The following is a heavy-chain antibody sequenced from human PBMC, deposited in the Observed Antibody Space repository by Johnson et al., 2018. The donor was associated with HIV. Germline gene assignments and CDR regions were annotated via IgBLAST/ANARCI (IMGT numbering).Heavy chain of an antibody. CDR1: GFTFSSYG. CDR2: IRYDGSNK. V-gene: IGHV3-30*02. Sequence: QMLLVESGGGVVQPGGSLRLSCVASGFTFSSYGMHWVRQAPGKGLEWVAFIRYDGSNKYYADSVKGRFTISRDNSKNTLYLQMNTLGAEDTAVYYCARGGVVHDGFDIRGLGTMVTVSS. D-gene: IGHD2-8*01. J-gene: IGHJ3*02. CDR3: ARGGVVHDGFDI.